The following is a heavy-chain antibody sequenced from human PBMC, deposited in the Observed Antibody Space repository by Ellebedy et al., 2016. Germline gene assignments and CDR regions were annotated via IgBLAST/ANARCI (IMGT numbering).Heavy chain of an antibody. CDR3: ARDIGYSGYDP. V-gene: IGHV4-59*01. J-gene: IGHJ5*02. Sequence: SETLSLTCTVSGGSISSYYWSWIRQPPGKGLEWIGYIYYSGSTNYNPSLKSRVTISVDTSKNQFSLKLSSVTAADTAVYYCARDIGYSGYDPWGQGTLVTVSS. CDR1: GGSISSYY. D-gene: IGHD5-12*01. CDR2: IYYSGST.